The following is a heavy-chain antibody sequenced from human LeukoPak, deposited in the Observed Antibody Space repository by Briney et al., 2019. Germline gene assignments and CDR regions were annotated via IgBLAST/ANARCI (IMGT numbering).Heavy chain of an antibody. Sequence: PGGSLRLSCAASGFTFSSYEMNWVRQAPGKGLEWVSYISSSGSTIYYADSVKGRFTISRDNAKNSLYLQMNSLRAEDTAVYYCARDPAITMIVVVPDAFDIWGQGTMVTVSS. J-gene: IGHJ3*02. CDR1: GFTFSSYE. V-gene: IGHV3-48*03. D-gene: IGHD3-22*01. CDR2: ISSSGSTI. CDR3: ARDPAITMIVVVPDAFDI.